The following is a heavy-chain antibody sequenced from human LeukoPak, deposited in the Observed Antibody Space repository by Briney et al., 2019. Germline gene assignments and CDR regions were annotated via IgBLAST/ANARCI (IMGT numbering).Heavy chain of an antibody. Sequence: ASVKVSCKASGYTFTSYDINWVRQATGQGLEWMGWMNPNSGNTGYAQKFQGRVTITRNTSISTAYMGLSSLRSEDTAVHYCASVEERKSAFDPWGQGTLVTVSS. D-gene: IGHD1-14*01. CDR2: MNPNSGNT. V-gene: IGHV1-8*03. CDR3: ASVEERKSAFDP. J-gene: IGHJ5*02. CDR1: GYTFTSYD.